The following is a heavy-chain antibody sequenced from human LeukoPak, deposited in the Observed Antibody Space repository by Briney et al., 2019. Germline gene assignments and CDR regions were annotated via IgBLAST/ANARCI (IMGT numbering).Heavy chain of an antibody. J-gene: IGHJ6*03. CDR3: ARGGGYCYYYMDV. CDR2: INHSGST. Sequence: SETLSLTCAVYGGSFSGYYWSWTRQPPGKGLEWIGEINHSGSTNYNPSLKSRVTISVDTSKNQFSLKLSSVTAADTAVYYCARGGGYCYYYMDVWGKGTTVTVSS. CDR1: GGSFSGYY. V-gene: IGHV4-34*01.